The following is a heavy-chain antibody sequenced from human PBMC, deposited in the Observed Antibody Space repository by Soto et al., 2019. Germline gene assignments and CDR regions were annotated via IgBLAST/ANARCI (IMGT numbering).Heavy chain of an antibody. CDR1: GGSISSGGYY. CDR2: IYYSGST. V-gene: IGHV4-31*03. D-gene: IGHD3-22*01. J-gene: IGHJ4*02. CDR3: ARVRLSGYTKRGYYFDY. Sequence: QVQLQESGPGLVKPSQTLSLTCTVSGGSISSGGYYWSWIRQHPGKGLEWIGYIYYSGSTYYNPSLKSRVTISVDTSKNQFSLKLSSVTAADTAAYYCARVRLSGYTKRGYYFDYWGQGTLVTVSS.